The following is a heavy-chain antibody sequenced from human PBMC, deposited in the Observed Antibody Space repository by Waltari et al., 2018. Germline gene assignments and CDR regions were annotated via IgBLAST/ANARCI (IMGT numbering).Heavy chain of an antibody. D-gene: IGHD2-2*01. V-gene: IGHV1-2*02. CDR3: ATGIVVVPAANRGYAFDI. J-gene: IGHJ3*02. CDR2: INPTRGGT. CDR1: GYTFTGYY. Sequence: QVQLVQSGAEVKKPGASVKVSCKASGYTFTGYYMHWVRQAPGQGLEWMGCINPTRGGTIYAQNYQGRVTMTRDTSISTAYMELSRLRSDDTALYYCATGIVVVPAANRGYAFDIWGQGTMVTVSS.